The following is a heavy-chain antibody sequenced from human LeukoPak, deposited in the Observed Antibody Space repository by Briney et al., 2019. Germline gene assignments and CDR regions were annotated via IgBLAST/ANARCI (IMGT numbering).Heavy chain of an antibody. Sequence: ASVKVSCKASGYTFTGYYMHWVRQAPGQGLEWMGRINPNSGGTNYAQKFQGRVTMTRDTSISTAYMELSRLRSDDTAVYYCARDKGEMATITHLSYWGQGTLVTVSS. D-gene: IGHD5-24*01. V-gene: IGHV1-2*06. CDR2: INPNSGGT. J-gene: IGHJ4*02. CDR3: ARDKGEMATITHLSY. CDR1: GYTFTGYY.